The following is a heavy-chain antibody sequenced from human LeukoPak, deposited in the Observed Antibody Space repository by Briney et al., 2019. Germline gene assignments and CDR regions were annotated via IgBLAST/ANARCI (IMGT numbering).Heavy chain of an antibody. J-gene: IGHJ4*02. D-gene: IGHD4-17*01. Sequence: PGGSLRLSCAGSGFTFSAYAMSWVRQAPGKGLEWVSTISRSGVSTYYADSVRGRFTISRDNSKNTLFVQMNSLRAEDTAVYYCAKEAVTRNYFDYWGQGTLVTVSS. V-gene: IGHV3-23*01. CDR3: AKEAVTRNYFDY. CDR2: ISRSGVST. CDR1: GFTFSAYA.